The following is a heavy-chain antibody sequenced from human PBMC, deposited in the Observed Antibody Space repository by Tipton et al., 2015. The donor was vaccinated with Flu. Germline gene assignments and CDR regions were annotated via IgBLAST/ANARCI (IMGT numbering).Heavy chain of an antibody. CDR1: GGSISSGGYY. CDR2: IYYSGST. CDR3: ARWYYDILTGYYTQGPNFDH. J-gene: IGHJ4*02. Sequence: TLSLTCTVSGGSISSGGYYWSWIRQHPGKGLEWIGYIYYSGSTYYNPSLKSRVTISVDTSKNQFSLKLSSVTAADTAVYYCARWYYDILTGYYTQGPNFDHWGQGTLVTVSS. D-gene: IGHD3-9*01. V-gene: IGHV4-31*03.